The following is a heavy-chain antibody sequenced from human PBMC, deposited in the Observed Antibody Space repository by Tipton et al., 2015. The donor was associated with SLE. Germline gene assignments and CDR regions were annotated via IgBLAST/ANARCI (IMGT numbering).Heavy chain of an antibody. V-gene: IGHV4-34*01. CDR3: ASSLGTRGEY. J-gene: IGHJ4*02. CDR2: INHSGST. D-gene: IGHD7-27*01. CDR1: GGSISSYY. Sequence: TLSLTCTVSGGSISSYYWSWIRQPPGKGLEWIGEINHSGSTNYNPSLKSRVTISVDTSKNQFSLKLSSVTAADTAVYYCASSLGTRGEYWGQGTLVTVSS.